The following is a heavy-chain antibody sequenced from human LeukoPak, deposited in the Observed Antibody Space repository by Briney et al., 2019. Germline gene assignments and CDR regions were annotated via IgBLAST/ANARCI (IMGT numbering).Heavy chain of an antibody. V-gene: IGHV3-15*01. J-gene: IGHJ3*02. Sequence: GGSLRLSCAASGFTFSNAWMSWVRQAPGKGLEWVGRIKSKADGGTTDYAAPVKGRFTISRDDSKNTLCLQMNSLKTEDTAVYYCTATDRAYCGGDCYPDAFDIWGQGTMVTVSS. D-gene: IGHD2-21*02. CDR2: IKSKADGGTT. CDR1: GFTFSNAW. CDR3: TATDRAYCGGDCYPDAFDI.